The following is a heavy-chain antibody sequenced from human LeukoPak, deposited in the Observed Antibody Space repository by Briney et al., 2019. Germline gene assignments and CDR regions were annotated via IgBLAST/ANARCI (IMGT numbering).Heavy chain of an antibody. Sequence: KPSETLSLTCTVSGGSISSYYWSWIRQPPGKGLEWIGYIYYSGSTSYNPSLKSRVTISVDTSKNQFSLKLSSVTAADTAVYYCARVSLRAFDIWGQGTMVTVSS. V-gene: IGHV4-59*01. CDR2: IYYSGST. CDR3: ARVSLRAFDI. CDR1: GGSISSYY. J-gene: IGHJ3*02.